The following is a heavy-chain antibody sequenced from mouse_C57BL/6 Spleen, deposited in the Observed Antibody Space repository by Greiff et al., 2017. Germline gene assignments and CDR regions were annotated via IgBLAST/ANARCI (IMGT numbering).Heavy chain of an antibody. Sequence: EVQLQESGPGLVKPSQSLSLTCSVTGYSITSGYYWNWIRQFPGNKLEWMGYISYDGSNNYNPSLKNRISITRDTSKNQFFLKLNSVTTEDTATYYCAREGIYDGYEGFAYWGQGTLVTVSA. J-gene: IGHJ3*01. CDR1: GYSITSGYY. D-gene: IGHD2-3*01. CDR3: AREGIYDGYEGFAY. CDR2: ISYDGSN. V-gene: IGHV3-6*01.